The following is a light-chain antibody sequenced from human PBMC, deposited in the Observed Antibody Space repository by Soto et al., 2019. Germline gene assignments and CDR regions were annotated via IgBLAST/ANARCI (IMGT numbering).Light chain of an antibody. CDR2: EVT. Sequence: QFVLTQPASVSGSPGQSITISCTGTSSDVGRYNYVSWYQQYPGRAPKLFIYEVTNRPSGVSDRFSGSKSGNVASLTISGLQAADEADYYCGSYTSTYVRIFGTGTKVTVL. V-gene: IGLV2-14*01. J-gene: IGLJ1*01. CDR1: SSDVGRYNY. CDR3: GSYTSTYVRI.